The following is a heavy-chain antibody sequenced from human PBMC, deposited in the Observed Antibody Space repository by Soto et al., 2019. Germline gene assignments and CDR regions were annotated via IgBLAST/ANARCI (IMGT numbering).Heavy chain of an antibody. D-gene: IGHD2-8*01. CDR2: MNPNSGKT. V-gene: IGHV1-8*01. CDR1: GYTFTSYD. J-gene: IGHJ4*02. Sequence: ASVKVSCKASGYTFTSYDINWVRQATGQGLEWMGWMNPNSGKTGYAPKFQGRVTMTTNTSTGTPYMELSSLRSEDTAVYYCAREGVGGSATSGVFDYWGRGTLGTVSS. CDR3: AREGVGGSATSGVFDY.